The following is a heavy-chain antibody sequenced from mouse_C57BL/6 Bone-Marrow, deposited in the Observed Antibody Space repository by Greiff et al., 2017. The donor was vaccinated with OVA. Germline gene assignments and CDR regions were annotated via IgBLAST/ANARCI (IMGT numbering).Heavy chain of an antibody. CDR2: IDPENGDT. CDR1: GFNIKDDY. J-gene: IGHJ3*01. V-gene: IGHV14-4*01. Sequence: EVQLQQSGAELVRPGASVKLSCTASGFNIKDDYMHWVKQRPEQGLEWIGWIDPENGDTEYASKFQGKATITADTSSNTDYLQLSSLTSEDTAVYCCTTWGSTMVTARGFAYWGQGTLVTVSA. CDR3: TTWGSTMVTARGFAY. D-gene: IGHD2-1*01.